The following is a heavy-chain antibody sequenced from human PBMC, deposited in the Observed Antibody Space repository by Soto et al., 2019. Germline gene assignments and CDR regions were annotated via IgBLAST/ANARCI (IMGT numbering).Heavy chain of an antibody. Sequence: GSLRLSCVASGFTFSAYSMSWVRQAPGQGLEWVSSITSSSTYIYYTRSVEGRFTISRDDAKNSLHLQMNSLRAEDTAVYYCARDLLEGYGHARQPDYWGQGTLVTSPQ. D-gene: IGHD5-18*01. J-gene: IGHJ4*02. V-gene: IGHV3-21*06. CDR2: ITSSSTYI. CDR1: GFTFSAYS. CDR3: ARDLLEGYGHARQPDY.